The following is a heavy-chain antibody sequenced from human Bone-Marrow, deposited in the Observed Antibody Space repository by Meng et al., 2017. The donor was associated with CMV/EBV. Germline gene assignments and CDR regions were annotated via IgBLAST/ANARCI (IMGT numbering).Heavy chain of an antibody. D-gene: IGHD5-18*01. CDR1: GFPFSRYR. CDR2: ISSSSIYI. Sequence: GGSLRLSCAASGFPFSRYRMNWVCQAPGKGLEWVSSISSSSIYIDYADSMKGRFTISRDNAKNSLYLQMNSLRAEDTAVYYCARDHESSYGLGYYYYYGMDVWGQGTTVTVSS. CDR3: ARDHESSYGLGYYYYYGMDV. V-gene: IGHV3-21*01. J-gene: IGHJ6*02.